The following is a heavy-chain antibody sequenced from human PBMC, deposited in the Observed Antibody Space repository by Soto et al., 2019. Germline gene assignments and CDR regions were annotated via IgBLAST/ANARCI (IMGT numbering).Heavy chain of an antibody. J-gene: IGHJ6*02. Sequence: QVQLVQSGAEVKNPGASVKVSCKASGYTFTRYGIGWARQAPGQGLEWMGWINTYNGNTNYAQNVQVRVTLTTDTSTSTAYMELRSLISNDTAIYYCAMVDVYVTPSPQDVWGQGTTVIVSS. D-gene: IGHD3-16*01. CDR3: AMVDVYVTPSPQDV. V-gene: IGHV1-18*01. CDR2: INTYNGNT. CDR1: GYTFTRYG.